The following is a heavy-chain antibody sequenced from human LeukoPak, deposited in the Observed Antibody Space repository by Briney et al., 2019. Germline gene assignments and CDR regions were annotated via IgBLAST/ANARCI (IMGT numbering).Heavy chain of an antibody. J-gene: IGHJ3*02. CDR2: IYYSGST. Sequence: SETLSLTCTVSGGSISGSSYYWGWIRQPPGKGLEWIGSIYYSGSTYYNPSLKSRVTISVDTSKNQFSLKLSSVTAADTAVYYIAVAGAKGDAFDIWGQGTMVTVSS. CDR1: GGSISGSSYY. CDR3: AVAGAKGDAFDI. D-gene: IGHD6-19*01. V-gene: IGHV4-39*01.